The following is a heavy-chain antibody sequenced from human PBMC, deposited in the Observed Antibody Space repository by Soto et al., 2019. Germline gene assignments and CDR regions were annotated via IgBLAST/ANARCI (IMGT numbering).Heavy chain of an antibody. CDR3: AKDHDSDGWPTFDL. D-gene: IGHD5-18*01. CDR2: ITRNDGRT. CDR1: GFAIRSRA. J-gene: IGHJ4*02. V-gene: IGHV3-23*01. Sequence: QLLESGGGLVQPGGSLRLSCAASGFAIRSRALSWVRQAPGKGLEWVSAITRNDGRTYYADSVRGRFTISRDDSKNTVYLQLNSLTAEDTALYYCAKDHDSDGWPTFDLWGQGTLVTASS.